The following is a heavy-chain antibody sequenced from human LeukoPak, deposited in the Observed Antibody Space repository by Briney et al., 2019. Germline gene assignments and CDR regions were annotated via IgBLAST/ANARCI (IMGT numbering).Heavy chain of an antibody. CDR1: GFTFSSYS. J-gene: IGHJ4*02. D-gene: IGHD6-13*01. CDR3: ARDSSSWYGTPYFAY. Sequence: GGSLRLSCAASGFTFSSYSMNWVRQAPGKGLEWVSYIRSSSSTIYYADSVKGRFTISRDNAKNSLYLQMNSLRAEDTAVYYCARDSSSWYGTPYFAYWGQGTLVTVSS. CDR2: IRSSSSTI. V-gene: IGHV3-48*04.